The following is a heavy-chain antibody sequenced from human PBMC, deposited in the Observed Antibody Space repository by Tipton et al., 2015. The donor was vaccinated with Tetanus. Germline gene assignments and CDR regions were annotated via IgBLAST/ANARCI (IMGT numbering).Heavy chain of an antibody. CDR1: GHNSRSYW. D-gene: IGHD3-10*01. V-gene: IGHV5-51*01. J-gene: IGHJ5*02. CDR3: ARLPKHYSASGST. CDR2: IYPGDSDA. Sequence: QSGPEVKKPGESLRISCKVSGHNSRSYWISWVRQMPGKGLEWMGIIYPGDSDATYSPAFQGQVTISVDKSISTAYLQWTSLKPSDTAIYFCARLPKHYSASGSTWGQGTLVTVSS.